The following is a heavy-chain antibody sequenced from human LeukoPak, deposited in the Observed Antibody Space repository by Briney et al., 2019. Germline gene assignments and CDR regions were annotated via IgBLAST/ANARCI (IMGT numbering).Heavy chain of an antibody. J-gene: IGHJ6*02. Sequence: GESLKISCKGSGYSFTSYWIGWVRQMPGKGLEWMGIIYPGDSDTRYSPSFQGQVTISADKSISTAYLQRSSLKASDTAMYYCARHGVNYGDYPDNYYYYYGMDVWGQGTTVTVSS. D-gene: IGHD4-17*01. CDR2: IYPGDSDT. V-gene: IGHV5-51*01. CDR1: GYSFTSYW. CDR3: ARHGVNYGDYPDNYYYYYGMDV.